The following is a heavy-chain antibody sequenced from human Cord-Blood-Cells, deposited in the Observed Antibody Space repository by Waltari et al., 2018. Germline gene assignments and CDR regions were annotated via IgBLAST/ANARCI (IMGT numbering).Heavy chain of an antibody. J-gene: IGHJ4*02. V-gene: IGHV1-2*04. Sequence: QVQLVQPGAEVKKPGASVKVSCKASGYTFTGYYMHRVRQAPGQGLEWMGWSNPNSGGTKYAQKFQGWITMTRNTSISTAYMELSRLRAADTAVYYCARDQGGDYSSSHFDYWGQGTLVTVSS. CDR3: ARDQGGDYSSSHFDY. D-gene: IGHD6-13*01. CDR2: SNPNSGGT. CDR1: GYTFTGYY.